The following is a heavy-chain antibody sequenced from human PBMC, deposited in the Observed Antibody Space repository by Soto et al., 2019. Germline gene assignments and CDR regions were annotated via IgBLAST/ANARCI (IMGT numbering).Heavy chain of an antibody. CDR3: AKGRFNFDY. V-gene: IGHV3-23*01. Sequence: EVQLLESGGGLVQPGGSLRLYCAASGFTFRSHAMSWVRQAPGKGLECVSGISNSGVDTFYAESVKGRFTVSRDNSNNTLYLQLNSLRVEDTAVYYCAKGRFNFDYWGQLTLVTVSS. J-gene: IGHJ4*02. CDR2: ISNSGVDT. CDR1: GFTFRSHA.